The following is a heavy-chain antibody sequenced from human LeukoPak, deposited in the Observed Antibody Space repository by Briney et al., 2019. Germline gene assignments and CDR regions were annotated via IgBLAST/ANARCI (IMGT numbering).Heavy chain of an antibody. J-gene: IGHJ4*02. CDR3: AKDLGYSDDY. CDR2: IRYDGSNK. Sequence: GGSLRLSCAASGFTFSSYGMHWVRQAPGKGLEWVAFIRYDGSNKYCADSVKGRFTISRDNSKNPLYLQMNSLRAEDTAVYYCAKDLGYSDDYWGQGTLVTVSS. D-gene: IGHD5-18*01. V-gene: IGHV3-30*02. CDR1: GFTFSSYG.